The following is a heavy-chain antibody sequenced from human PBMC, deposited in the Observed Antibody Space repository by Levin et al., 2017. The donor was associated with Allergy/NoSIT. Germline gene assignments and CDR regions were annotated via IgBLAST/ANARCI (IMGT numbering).Heavy chain of an antibody. J-gene: IGHJ4*02. CDR1: GGSFSGYY. CDR2: INHSGST. D-gene: IGHD4-17*01. CDR3: ARSAYGDGVFDY. V-gene: IGHV4-34*01. Sequence: PSETLSLTCAVYGGSFSGYYWSWIRQPPGKGLEWIGEINHSGSTNYNPSLKSRVTISVDTSKNQFSLKLSSVTAADTAVYYCARSAYGDGVFDYWGQGTLVTVSS.